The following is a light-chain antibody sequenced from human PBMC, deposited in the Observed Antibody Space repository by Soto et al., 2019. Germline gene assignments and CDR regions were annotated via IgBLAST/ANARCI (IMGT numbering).Light chain of an antibody. J-gene: IGKJ1*01. CDR3: QQYNSYSPWT. Sequence: DIQVTPSPPSLSASVGDRVTITCRASQSISNWLAWYQQKPGKAPKLLIYDASSLESGVPSRFSGSGSGTEFTLTISSLQPDDFATYYCQQYNSYSPWTFGQGTKVDI. V-gene: IGKV1-5*01. CDR2: DAS. CDR1: QSISNW.